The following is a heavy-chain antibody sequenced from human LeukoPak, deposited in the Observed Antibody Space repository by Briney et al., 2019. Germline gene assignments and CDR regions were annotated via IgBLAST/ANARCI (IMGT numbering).Heavy chain of an antibody. CDR1: GDSVSSDTAA. J-gene: IGHJ4*02. V-gene: IGHV6-1*01. CDR2: TYYRSKWYN. CDR3: ARDPSLSYSIFDY. D-gene: IGHD5-18*01. Sequence: SQTLSLTCAISGDSVSSDTAAWNWIRQSPSRGLEWLGRTYYRSKWYNDYAPSVKSRITVTPDTSKNQFSLQLNSVTPEDTAVYYCARDPSLSYSIFDYWGQGTLVTVSS.